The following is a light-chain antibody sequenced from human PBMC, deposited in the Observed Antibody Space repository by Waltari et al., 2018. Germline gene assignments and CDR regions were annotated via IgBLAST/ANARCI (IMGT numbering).Light chain of an antibody. Sequence: ITWRASQNINSWLALYQQKPGKAPKLLIYKASSLESGVPSRFSGSGSGTEFTLTISSLQPDDFATYYCQQHSDYWTFGQGTKVEIK. CDR2: KAS. J-gene: IGKJ1*01. CDR3: QQHSDYWT. CDR1: QNINSW. V-gene: IGKV1-5*03.